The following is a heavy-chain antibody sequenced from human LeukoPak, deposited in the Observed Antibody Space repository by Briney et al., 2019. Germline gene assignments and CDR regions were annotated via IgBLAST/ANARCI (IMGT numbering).Heavy chain of an antibody. Sequence: GASVKVSCKASGFTFTRYYMHWVRQAPGQGLEWMGRINPNSGGTNYAQKFQGRVTMTRDTSISTAYMELSRLRSDDTAVYYCARDERAYSSSWGQGTLVTVSS. D-gene: IGHD6-13*01. J-gene: IGHJ4*02. V-gene: IGHV1-2*06. CDR2: INPNSGGT. CDR3: ARDERAYSSS. CDR1: GFTFTRYY.